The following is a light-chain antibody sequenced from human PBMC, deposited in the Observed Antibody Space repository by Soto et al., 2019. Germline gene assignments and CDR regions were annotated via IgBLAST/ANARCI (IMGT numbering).Light chain of an antibody. J-gene: IGKJ1*01. CDR3: QQYNSYS. V-gene: IGKV3-15*01. CDR1: QSVGPN. CDR2: HVS. Sequence: EIVLTQSPATLSVSPGDSATLSCRASQSVGPNLVWYQQRFGQSPRLLIYHVSTRATGVPARFSGSGSETEFTLTISSLQPDDFATYYCQQYNSYSFGQGTKVDIK.